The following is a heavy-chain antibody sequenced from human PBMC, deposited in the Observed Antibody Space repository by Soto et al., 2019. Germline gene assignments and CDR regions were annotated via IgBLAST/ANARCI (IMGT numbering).Heavy chain of an antibody. D-gene: IGHD5-18*01. CDR2: IYTSGGT. V-gene: IGHV4-4*07. J-gene: IGHJ5*02. CDR1: GGSISSYY. CDR3: ARGHTRGYSYGRDWFDP. Sequence: SETLSLTCTVSGGSISSYYWSWIRQPAGKGLEWIGRIYTSGGTNYNPSLKSRVTMSVDTSKNQFSLKLSSVTAADTAVYYCARGHTRGYSYGRDWFDPWGQGTLVTVSS.